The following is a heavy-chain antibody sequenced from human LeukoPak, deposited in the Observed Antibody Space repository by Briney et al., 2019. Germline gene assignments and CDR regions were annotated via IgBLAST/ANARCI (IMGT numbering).Heavy chain of an antibody. J-gene: IGHJ4*02. CDR2: ISGGGGST. D-gene: IGHD6-19*01. V-gene: IGHV3-23*01. Sequence: GGSLRLSCAASGFTFSSYAMSWVRQAPGKGLEWVSAISGGGGSTYYADSVKDRFTISRGNSKNTLYLQMNSLRDEDTAVYYCAKLKTWGSGSDYWGQGTLVTVSS. CDR3: AKLKTWGSGSDY. CDR1: GFTFSSYA.